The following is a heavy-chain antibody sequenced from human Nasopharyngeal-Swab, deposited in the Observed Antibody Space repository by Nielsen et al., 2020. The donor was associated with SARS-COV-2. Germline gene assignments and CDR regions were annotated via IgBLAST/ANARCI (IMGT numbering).Heavy chain of an antibody. CDR1: GFTFSSYA. Sequence: GESLKISCSASGFTFSSYAMHWVRQAPGKGLEYVSAISSNGGSTYYADSVKGRFTISRDNSKNTLYLQMSSLRAEYTAVYYCARDRDGMDVWGQGTTVTVSS. CDR3: ARDRDGMDV. CDR2: ISSNGGST. V-gene: IGHV3-64D*08. J-gene: IGHJ6*02. D-gene: IGHD3-10*01.